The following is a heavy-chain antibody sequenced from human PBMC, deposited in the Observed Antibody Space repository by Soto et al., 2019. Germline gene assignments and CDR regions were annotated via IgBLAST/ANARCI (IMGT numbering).Heavy chain of an antibody. V-gene: IGHV4-59*03. Sequence: SETLSLTCNVSGASISGNYWSWIRQPPGKGLEWIGYIYYSGATNYNPSLESRVTISVDTPKSQFSLKLTSVTPADTALYYCAKLTNPGNYVRAYWGQGTLVTVS. CDR2: IYYSGAT. J-gene: IGHJ4*02. CDR1: GASISGNY. D-gene: IGHD3-10*02. CDR3: AKLTNPGNYVRAY.